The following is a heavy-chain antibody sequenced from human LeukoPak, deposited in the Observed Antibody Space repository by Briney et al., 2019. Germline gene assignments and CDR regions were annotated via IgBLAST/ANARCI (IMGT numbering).Heavy chain of an antibody. CDR2: FDPEDGET. D-gene: IGHD2-15*01. V-gene: IGHV1-24*01. CDR1: GYTLTELS. Sequence: GASVKVSCKVSGYTLTELSMHWVRQAPGEGLEWMGGFDPEDGETIYAQKFQGRVTITADKSTSTAYMELSSLRSEDTAVYYCARAIYCSGGSCRRYYYYYMDVWGKGTTVTISS. CDR3: ARAIYCSGGSCRRYYYYYMDV. J-gene: IGHJ6*03.